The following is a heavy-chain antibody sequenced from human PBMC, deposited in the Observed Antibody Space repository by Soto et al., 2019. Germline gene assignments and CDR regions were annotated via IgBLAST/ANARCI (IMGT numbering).Heavy chain of an antibody. V-gene: IGHV3-23*01. CDR1: GFTFSSYA. CDR3: AKGVSQYTPLALFDY. J-gene: IGHJ4*02. Sequence: GGSLRLSCAASGFTFSSYAMSWVRQAPGKGLEWVSTISGSDGRTYSTDSVKGRFTISRDNSRNSAYLQMNSLRVEDTAVYYCAKGVSQYTPLALFDYWGRGTLVTVSS. CDR2: ISGSDGRT. D-gene: IGHD5-18*01.